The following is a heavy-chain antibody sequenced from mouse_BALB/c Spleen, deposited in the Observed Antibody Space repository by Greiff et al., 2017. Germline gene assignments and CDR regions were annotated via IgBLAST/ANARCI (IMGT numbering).Heavy chain of an antibody. CDR3: ARRDGYRFAY. D-gene: IGHD2-3*01. J-gene: IGHJ3*01. CDR1: GFSLSTSGMG. V-gene: IGHV8-12*01. Sequence: QVTLQVSGPGILQPSQTLSLTCSFSGFSLSTSGMGVSWIRQPSGKGLEWLAHIYWDDDKRYNPSLKSRLTISKDTSRNQVFLKITSVDTADTATYYCARRDGYRFAYWGQGTLVTVSA. CDR2: IYWDDDK.